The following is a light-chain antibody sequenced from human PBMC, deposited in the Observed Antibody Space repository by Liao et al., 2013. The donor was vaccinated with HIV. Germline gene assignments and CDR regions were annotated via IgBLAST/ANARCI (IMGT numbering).Light chain of an antibody. V-gene: IGLV3-21*04. Sequence: SYELTQPPSVSVAPGKTARITCGGNNIGSKSVHWYQQKPGQAPLLIIYYDSDRPSGIPERFSGSNSGNTATLTISRVEAGDEADYYCQVWDSSSALYVFGTGTKVTVL. CDR1: NIGSKS. J-gene: IGLJ1*01. CDR2: YDS. CDR3: QVWDSSSALYV.